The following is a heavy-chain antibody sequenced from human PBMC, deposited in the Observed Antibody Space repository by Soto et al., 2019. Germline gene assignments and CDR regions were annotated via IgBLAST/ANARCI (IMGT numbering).Heavy chain of an antibody. CDR3: ARSVIHYDSISYYYVGRAFDF. CDR2: ISYDGSNK. D-gene: IGHD3-22*01. J-gene: IGHJ3*01. V-gene: IGHV3-30*04. CDR1: GFTFSSDA. Sequence: GESLKISCAASGFTFSSDAMHWVSQAQGKGLEWVAVISYDGSNKYYSDSSKCRFTIARDNSKNTLYLHMYSLRAEDTAVSYCARSVIHYDSISYYYVGRAFDFLGQGTLATV.